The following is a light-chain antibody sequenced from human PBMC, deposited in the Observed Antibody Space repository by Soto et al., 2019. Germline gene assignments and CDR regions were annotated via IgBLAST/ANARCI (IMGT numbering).Light chain of an antibody. J-gene: IGLJ2*01. CDR1: NGHSSYA. Sequence: QSVLTQSPSASASLGASVKLTCTLSNGHSSYAIAWHQQQPEKGPRYLMKLNSDGSHSKGDGIPDRFSGSSSGAERYLPISSLQSEDEADYYCQTWGTGIQVFGGGTKLTVL. CDR3: QTWGTGIQV. CDR2: LNSDGSH. V-gene: IGLV4-69*01.